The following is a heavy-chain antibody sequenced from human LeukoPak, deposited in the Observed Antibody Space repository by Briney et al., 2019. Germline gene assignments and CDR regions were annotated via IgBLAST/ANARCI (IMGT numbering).Heavy chain of an antibody. D-gene: IGHD2-2*01. J-gene: IGHJ1*01. CDR2: INAGNGNT. V-gene: IGHV1-3*01. Sequence: ASVKVSCKASGYTFTSYAMHWVPQAPGQRLEWMGWINAGNGNTKYSQKFQGRVTITRGTSASTAYMELSSLRSEDTAVYYCARVACSTSCYQGAEYFQHWGQGTLVTVSS. CDR1: GYTFTSYA. CDR3: ARVACSTSCYQGAEYFQH.